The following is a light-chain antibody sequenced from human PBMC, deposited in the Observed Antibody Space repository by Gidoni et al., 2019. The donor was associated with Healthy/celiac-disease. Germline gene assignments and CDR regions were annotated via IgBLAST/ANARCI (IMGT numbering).Light chain of an antibody. V-gene: IGKV1-9*01. J-gene: IGKJ5*01. CDR2: AAS. Sequence: IQLTQSPSSLSASVGDRVTITCRASPGISSYLAWYQQKPGKAPKLLIYAASTLQSGVPSRFSGSGSGTDFTLPISSLQPEDFATYYCQQLNSYPSITFXQXTRLEIK. CDR1: PGISSY. CDR3: QQLNSYPSIT.